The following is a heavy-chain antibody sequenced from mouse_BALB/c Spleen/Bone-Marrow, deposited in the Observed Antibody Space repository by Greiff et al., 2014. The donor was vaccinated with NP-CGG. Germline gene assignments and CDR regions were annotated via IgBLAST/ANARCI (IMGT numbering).Heavy chain of an antibody. Sequence: VQLQQSGAELMKPGASVKISCKATGYTFSRYWIEWVKQRPGHGLEWIGEILPGSGSTNYNEKFKGKATFTADTSSNTAYMQLSSLTSEDSAVYYCARWVPYWEFAYWGQGTLVTVSA. J-gene: IGHJ3*01. CDR2: ILPGSGST. CDR3: ARWVPYWEFAY. D-gene: IGHD4-1*01. CDR1: GYTFSRYW. V-gene: IGHV1-9*01.